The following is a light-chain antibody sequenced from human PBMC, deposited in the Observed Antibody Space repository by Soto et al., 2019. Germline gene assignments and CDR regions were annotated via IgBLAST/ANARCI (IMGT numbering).Light chain of an antibody. J-gene: IGLJ3*02. CDR1: NRGVGSYNL. V-gene: IGLV2-14*01. CDR2: EVR. CDR3: SSYTTTSTLV. Sequence: SVLTQPASVSGSPGQSITIACTGTNRGVGSYNLVSWYQQRPGEAPKLIISEVRNRPSGISYRFTGSKSGNTASLTISGLQAEDEADYYYSSYTTTSTLVFGGGTKVTVL.